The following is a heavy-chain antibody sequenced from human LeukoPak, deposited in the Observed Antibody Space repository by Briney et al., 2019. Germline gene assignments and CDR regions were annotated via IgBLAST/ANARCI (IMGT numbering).Heavy chain of an antibody. J-gene: IGHJ3*02. CDR2: IWYDGSNK. Sequence: LAGGSLRHSCAASGFTFSSYGMHWVRQAPGKGLEWVAVIWYDGSNKYYADSVKGRFTISRDNSKNTLYLQMNSLRAEDTAVYYCARGLGPGVAFDIWGHGTMVTVSS. D-gene: IGHD7-27*01. CDR3: ARGLGPGVAFDI. CDR1: GFTFSSYG. V-gene: IGHV3-33*01.